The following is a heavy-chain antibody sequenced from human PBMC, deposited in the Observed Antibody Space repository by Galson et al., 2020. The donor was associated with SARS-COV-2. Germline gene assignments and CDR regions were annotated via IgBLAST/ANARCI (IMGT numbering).Heavy chain of an antibody. CDR3: AKRDDSSSYPYYFDY. CDR2: IGGSGGST. J-gene: IGHJ4*02. Sequence: GGSLRLSCAASGFTFSNYAMSWVRQAPGKGLEWVPAIGGSGGSTYYADSVKGRFTISRDNSKNTLYLQMNSLRAEDTAVYYCAKRDDSSSYPYYFDYWGQGTLITVSS. V-gene: IGHV3-23*01. CDR1: GFTFSNYA. D-gene: IGHD3-22*01.